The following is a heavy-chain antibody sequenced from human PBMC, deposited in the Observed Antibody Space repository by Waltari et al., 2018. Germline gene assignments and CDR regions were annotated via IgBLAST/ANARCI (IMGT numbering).Heavy chain of an antibody. CDR3: ARMGDYYDCSGHTPFDY. J-gene: IGHJ4*02. V-gene: IGHV1-8*03. D-gene: IGHD3-22*01. CDR1: GYTFTSYD. Sequence: QVQLVQSGAEVKKPGASVKVSCKASGYTFTSYDINWVRQATGQGLEWMGWMNPNSGNTGYAQKFQSRVTITRNTSISTAYMELSSLRSEDTAVYYCARMGDYYDCSGHTPFDYWGQGTLVTVSS. CDR2: MNPNSGNT.